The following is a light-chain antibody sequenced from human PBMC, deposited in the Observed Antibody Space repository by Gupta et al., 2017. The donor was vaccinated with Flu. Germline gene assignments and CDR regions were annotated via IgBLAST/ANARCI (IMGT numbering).Light chain of an antibody. CDR1: QSVNTY. V-gene: IGKV3-11*01. J-gene: IGKJ2*01. CDR3: HQRTTQDT. CDR2: DAS. Sequence: SPAILSLSAGERATRSGRDSQSVNTYLEWYQQEPGQAPSLIFYDASNRASGIPDRFSGSGAETDFTLTSSSREAEDSAVYYLHQRTTQDTFGQGTKLEIK.